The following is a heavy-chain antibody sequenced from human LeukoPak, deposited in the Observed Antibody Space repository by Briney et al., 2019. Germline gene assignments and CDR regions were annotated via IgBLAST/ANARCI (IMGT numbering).Heavy chain of an antibody. D-gene: IGHD3-10*01. J-gene: IGHJ6*04. CDR1: GGSISSSSYY. V-gene: IGHV4-39*07. CDR3: ARRFSGQRRMDV. CDR2: INHSGST. Sequence: SSETLSLTCTVSGGSISSSSYYWSWIRQPPGRGLEWIGEINHSGSTNYNPSLKSRVTISVDTSKNQFSLKLSSVTAADTAVYYCARRFSGQRRMDVWGKGTTVTVSS.